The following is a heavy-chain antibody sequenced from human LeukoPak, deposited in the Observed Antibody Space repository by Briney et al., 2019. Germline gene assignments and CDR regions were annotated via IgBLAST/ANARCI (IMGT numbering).Heavy chain of an antibody. CDR3: ARRSSRASDY. J-gene: IGHJ4*02. CDR1: GGSISSSSYD. CDR2: IYYSGST. Sequence: SETLSLTCTVSGGSISSSSYDWGWIRQPPGKGLQWIGSIYYSGSTYYNPSLKSRVTISVDTSKNQFSLKLSSVTAADTAVYYCARRSSRASDYWGQGTLVTVSS. V-gene: IGHV4-39*01. D-gene: IGHD6-13*01.